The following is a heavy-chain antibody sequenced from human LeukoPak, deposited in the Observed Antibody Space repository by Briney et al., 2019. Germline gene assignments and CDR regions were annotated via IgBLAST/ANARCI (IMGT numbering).Heavy chain of an antibody. J-gene: IGHJ5*01. Sequence: GGSLRLSCGASGLTFSSNYMSWVRQAPGKGLEWVSDIYSGGTTSYADSEKGRFTFSRDNSKNMVSLQMNSLRAEDTAVYYCARGPPHSNWGNRFDSWGEGTLVTVAS. D-gene: IGHD3-16*01. CDR3: ARGPPHSNWGNRFDS. V-gene: IGHV3-66*01. CDR1: GLTFSSNY. CDR2: IYSGGTT.